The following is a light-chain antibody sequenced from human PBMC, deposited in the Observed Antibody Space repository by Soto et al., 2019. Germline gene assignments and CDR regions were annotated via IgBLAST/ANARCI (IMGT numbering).Light chain of an antibody. CDR1: SGHNSYA. J-gene: IGLJ3*02. Sequence: QLVLTQPPAASASRGASVKLTCTLSSGHNSYAIAWHQQQTEKGPRYLMKLNSDGSHSKGDGIPDRFSGSSSGAERYLTISSLQSEDEAGYYCQTWSTDIRVFGGGTKVTVL. V-gene: IGLV4-69*01. CDR3: QTWSTDIRV. CDR2: LNSDGSH.